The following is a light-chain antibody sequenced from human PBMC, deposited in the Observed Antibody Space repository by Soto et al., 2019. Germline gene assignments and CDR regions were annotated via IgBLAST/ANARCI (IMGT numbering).Light chain of an antibody. CDR1: QKINNY. Sequence: DTQMTKSQPSLFPSEGARVTIPSRASQKINNYLNWYQHQPGKAPKLLIYGASSLQSGVPSRFSGGGSGTDFTLTITNLQPEDFATYYCQQSYTLPNTFGQGTNLEIK. V-gene: IGKV1-39*01. J-gene: IGKJ2*01. CDR2: GAS. CDR3: QQSYTLPNT.